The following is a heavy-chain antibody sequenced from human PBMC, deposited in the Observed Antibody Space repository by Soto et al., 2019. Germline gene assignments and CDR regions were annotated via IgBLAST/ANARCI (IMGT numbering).Heavy chain of an antibody. V-gene: IGHV1-69*02. D-gene: IGHD3-3*01. CDR2: IIPILGIA. CDR1: GGTFSSYT. J-gene: IGHJ6*03. Sequence: GASVKVTCKASGGTFSSYTISWVRQAPGQGLEWMGRIIPILGIANYAQKFQGRVTITADKSTSTAYMELSSLRSEDTAVYYCASRGITIPSRTYYYYMDVWGKGTTVTVSS. CDR3: ASRGITIPSRTYYYYMDV.